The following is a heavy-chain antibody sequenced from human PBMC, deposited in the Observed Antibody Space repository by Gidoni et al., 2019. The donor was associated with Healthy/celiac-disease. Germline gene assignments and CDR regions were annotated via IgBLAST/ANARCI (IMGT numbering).Heavy chain of an antibody. D-gene: IGHD3-3*01. CDR3: ARSEARPRFLEWLLYFDY. Sequence: KFQGRVTMTRNTSISTAYMELSSLRSEDTAVYYCARSEARPRFLEWLLYFDYWGQGTLVTVSS. V-gene: IGHV1-8*01. J-gene: IGHJ4*02.